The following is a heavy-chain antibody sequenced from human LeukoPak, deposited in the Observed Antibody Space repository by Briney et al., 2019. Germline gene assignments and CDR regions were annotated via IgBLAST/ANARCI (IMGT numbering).Heavy chain of an antibody. J-gene: IGHJ4*02. Sequence: ASVKVSCKASGYTFTSYYMHWVRQAPGEGLEWMGWINPNSGGTNYAQKFQGRVTMTRDTSISTAYMELSRLRSDDTAVYYCARRYSNYVRPFDYWGQGTLVTVSS. CDR2: INPNSGGT. V-gene: IGHV1-2*02. CDR1: GYTFTSYY. CDR3: ARRYSNYVRPFDY. D-gene: IGHD4-11*01.